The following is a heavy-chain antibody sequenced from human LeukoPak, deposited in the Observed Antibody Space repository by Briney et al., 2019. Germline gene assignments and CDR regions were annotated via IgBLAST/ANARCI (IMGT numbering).Heavy chain of an antibody. J-gene: IGHJ4*02. CDR3: ARDSPAVAGLFDY. D-gene: IGHD6-19*01. CDR1: GGSISSGNYY. V-gene: IGHV4-61*02. Sequence: SETLSLTCTVSGGSISSGNYYWSWIRQPAGRGLEWIGRIHPSGYTNYNPSLKSRVTISVDTSKNHFSLKLSSVTAADTAVYYCARDSPAVAGLFDYWGQGTLVTVSS. CDR2: IHPSGYT.